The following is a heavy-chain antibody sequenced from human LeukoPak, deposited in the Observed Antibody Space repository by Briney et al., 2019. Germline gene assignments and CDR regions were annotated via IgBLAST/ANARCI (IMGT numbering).Heavy chain of an antibody. V-gene: IGHV4-4*07. CDR2: VYSSGHT. CDR1: GGSISSYY. Sequence: SETLSLACTVSGGSISSYYWSWIRQPAGKGLEWIGQVYSSGHTNYNPSLKSRVTMSVDTSKNHFSLSMSSLTAADTAVYYCARRTWGSDFDYWGQGTPVTVSS. CDR3: ARRTWGSDFDY. D-gene: IGHD7-27*01. J-gene: IGHJ4*02.